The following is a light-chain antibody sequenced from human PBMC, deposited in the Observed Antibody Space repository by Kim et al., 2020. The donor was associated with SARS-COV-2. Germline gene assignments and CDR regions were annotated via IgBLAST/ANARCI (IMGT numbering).Light chain of an antibody. J-gene: IGLJ2*01. CDR3: FSYSGSRTLV. CDR1: CSDIGAYNF. V-gene: IGLV2-14*04. CDR2: DVS. Sequence: GQSTTISCVGTCSDIGAYNFGSWYQQHPGKDPKQMIYDVSNRPSGVPNRLSGSKSGNTASLTISGLQAEDEADYYCFSYSGSRTLVFGRGTQLTVL.